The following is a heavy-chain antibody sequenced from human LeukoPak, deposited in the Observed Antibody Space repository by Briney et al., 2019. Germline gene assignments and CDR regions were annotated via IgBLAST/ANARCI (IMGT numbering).Heavy chain of an antibody. V-gene: IGHV1-2*02. D-gene: IGHD6-13*01. Sequence: GASVKVSCKASGYTFTAYYMHWVRQAPGQGLQWMGWINPNSGGTNYAQKFQGRVTMTRDTSISTVYMELRRLRSDDTAVYYCARAGYSSSWHRFDYWGQGALVTVSS. CDR3: ARAGYSSSWHRFDY. CDR1: GYTFTAYY. CDR2: INPNSGGT. J-gene: IGHJ4*02.